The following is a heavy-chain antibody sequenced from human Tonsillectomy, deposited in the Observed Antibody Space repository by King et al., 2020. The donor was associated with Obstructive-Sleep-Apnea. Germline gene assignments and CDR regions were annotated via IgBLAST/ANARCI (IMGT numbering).Heavy chain of an antibody. Sequence: QLQESGPGLLKPSETLSVTCTVSGVSISTSLYYLGWIRQPPGKGLEWIGSIYYSGSAYYNPSLKIRVTISPDTSKNHFSLKLNSVTAADTAIYYCPRDKSTLIYGMDVWGQGTTVTVSS. J-gene: IGHJ6*02. CDR2: IYYSGSA. CDR1: GVSISTSLYY. D-gene: IGHD5/OR15-5a*01. CDR3: PRDKSTLIYGMDV. V-gene: IGHV4-39*07.